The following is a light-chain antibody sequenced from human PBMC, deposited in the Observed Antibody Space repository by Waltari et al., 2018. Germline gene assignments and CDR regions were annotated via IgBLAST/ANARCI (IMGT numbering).Light chain of an antibody. CDR2: EAT. V-gene: IGLV2-23*01. J-gene: IGLJ3*02. Sequence: QSALTQPASVSGSPGQSITISCTGSRSHVGNFNLVPWYQLHPGKAPKLLIFEATKRPSGISYHFSGSKSGNTASLTISGLQAEDEADYFCCSYAGSSSPRLFGGGTKLSVL. CDR3: CSYAGSSSPRL. CDR1: RSHVGNFNL.